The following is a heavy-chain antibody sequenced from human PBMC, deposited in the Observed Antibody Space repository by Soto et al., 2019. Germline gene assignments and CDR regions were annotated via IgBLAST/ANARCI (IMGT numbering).Heavy chain of an antibody. Sequence: EVQLLESGGGLVQPGGSLRLSCAASGFTFSSYAMSWVRQAPGKGLEWGSAISGSGGSTYYADSVKGRFTISRDNSKNTLYMLMNSLTAEDTAVYYCAKDVRYCSGGSCYPEYFQHWGQGTLVTVSS. D-gene: IGHD2-15*01. CDR1: GFTFSSYA. CDR2: ISGSGGST. CDR3: AKDVRYCSGGSCYPEYFQH. J-gene: IGHJ1*01. V-gene: IGHV3-23*01.